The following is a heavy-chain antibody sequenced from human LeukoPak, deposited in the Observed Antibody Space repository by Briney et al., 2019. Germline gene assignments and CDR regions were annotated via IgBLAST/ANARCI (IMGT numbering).Heavy chain of an antibody. D-gene: IGHD5-18*01. CDR2: INHSGST. CDR3: ARGYVDTAMATFLYYFDY. CDR1: GGSFSGYY. V-gene: IGHV4-34*01. Sequence: SETLSLTCAVYGGSFSGYYWSWIRQPPGKGLEWIGEINHSGSTNYNPSLKSRVTISVDTSKNQFSLRLSSVPAADTAVYYCARGYVDTAMATFLYYFDYWGQGTLVTVSS. J-gene: IGHJ4*02.